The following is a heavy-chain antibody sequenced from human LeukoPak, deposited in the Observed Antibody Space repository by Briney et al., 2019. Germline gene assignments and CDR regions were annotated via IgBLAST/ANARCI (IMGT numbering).Heavy chain of an antibody. CDR3: AGASGLTETTFDFGV. V-gene: IGHV4-4*07. Sequence: PSETLSLTYNVSGASVTSYYWSWIRQPAGKRLEWLGRVDIRGRTNYNPSLKSRVSISLDTSQNHFSLKLASVTAADTAVYFCAGASGLTETTFDFGVWGQGALVTVSS. J-gene: IGHJ4*02. D-gene: IGHD4-17*01. CDR2: VDIRGRT. CDR1: GASVTSYY.